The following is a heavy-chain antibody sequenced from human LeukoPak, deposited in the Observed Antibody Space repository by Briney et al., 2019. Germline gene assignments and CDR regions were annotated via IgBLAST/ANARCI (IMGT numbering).Heavy chain of an antibody. J-gene: IGHJ4*02. D-gene: IGHD2-15*01. CDR1: GYTFNEYF. CDR3: AREGGGHCSGGRCYGVDN. Sequence: GASVKVPCRASGYTFNEYFLHWLRQAPGQGPEWMGWINPDSGGTIYAQKFQGRVTMTRDSSISTAYMELSRLRSDDTAVYYCAREGGGHCSGGRCYGVDNWGQGALVTVSS. V-gene: IGHV1-2*02. CDR2: INPDSGGT.